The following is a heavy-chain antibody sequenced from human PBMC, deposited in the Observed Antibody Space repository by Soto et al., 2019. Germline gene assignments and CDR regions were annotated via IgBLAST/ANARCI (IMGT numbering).Heavy chain of an antibody. CDR3: ARERWLQKKFDY. Sequence: QVQLQQWGAGLLKPSETLSLTCAVYGGSFSGYYWSWIRQPPGKGLEWIGEINHSGSTNYNPSLTSRVTISVDTSKNQFSLKLSSVTAADTAVYYCARERWLQKKFDYWGQGTLVTVSS. D-gene: IGHD5-12*01. CDR1: GGSFSGYY. CDR2: INHSGST. V-gene: IGHV4-34*01. J-gene: IGHJ4*02.